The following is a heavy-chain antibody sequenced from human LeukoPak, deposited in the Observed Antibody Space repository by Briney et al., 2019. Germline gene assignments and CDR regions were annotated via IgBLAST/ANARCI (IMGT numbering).Heavy chain of an antibody. Sequence: ASVKVSCKVSGYTLTELSMHWVRQAPGKGLEWMGGFDPEDGETIYAQKFQGRVTMTEDTSTDTAYMELSSLRSEDTAVYYCATAIGGGDWPRNWFDPWGQGTLVTVSS. D-gene: IGHD2-21*01. CDR2: FDPEDGET. J-gene: IGHJ5*02. V-gene: IGHV1-24*01. CDR3: ATAIGGGDWPRNWFDP. CDR1: GYTLTELS.